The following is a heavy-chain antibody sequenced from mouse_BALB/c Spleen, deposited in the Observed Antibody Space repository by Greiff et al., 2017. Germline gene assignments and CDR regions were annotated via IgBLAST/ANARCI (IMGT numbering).Heavy chain of an antibody. CDR1: GYAFTNYL. D-gene: IGHD2-1*01. CDR2: INPGGGGT. J-gene: IGHJ3*01. CDR3: ARGFDGNSFAY. V-gene: IGHV1-54*01. Sequence: QVQLKQSGAELVRPGTSVKVSCKASGYAFTNYLIAWVKQRPGQGLEWIGVINPGGGGTNYHEKFKGKATLTADKSSSTAYMQLSSLTSDDSAVYFCARGFDGNSFAYWGQGTLVTVSA.